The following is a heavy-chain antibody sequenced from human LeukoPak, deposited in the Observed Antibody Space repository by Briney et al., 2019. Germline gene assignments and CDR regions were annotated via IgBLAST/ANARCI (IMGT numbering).Heavy chain of an antibody. CDR2: IYAPDSDV. Sequence: GESLKISCKGSGYRLSSSWIGWVRQMPGKGLEWMAIIYAPDSDVRYSPSFQGQITISVDKSINTAYLQWNSLRASDTAIYYCARPADHSGLDYWGLGTLVTVSS. D-gene: IGHD1-26*01. CDR1: GYRLSSSW. V-gene: IGHV5-51*01. CDR3: ARPADHSGLDY. J-gene: IGHJ4*02.